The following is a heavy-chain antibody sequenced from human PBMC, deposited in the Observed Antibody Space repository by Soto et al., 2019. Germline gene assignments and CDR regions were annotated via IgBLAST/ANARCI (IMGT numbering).Heavy chain of an antibody. Sequence: GGSLRLSCAASGFTFSTYAMSWVRQAPGKGLEWVSAISGGGGSTYYADSVKGRFTISRDNSKNTLYLQMNSLRAEDTAVYYCAKDRGTVPYWYFDLWGRGTLVTVSS. CDR1: GFTFSTYA. D-gene: IGHD4-17*01. J-gene: IGHJ2*01. V-gene: IGHV3-23*01. CDR2: ISGGGGST. CDR3: AKDRGTVPYWYFDL.